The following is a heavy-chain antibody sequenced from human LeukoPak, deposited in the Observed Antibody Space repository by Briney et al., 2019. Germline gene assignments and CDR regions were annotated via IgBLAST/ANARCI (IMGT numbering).Heavy chain of an antibody. D-gene: IGHD4-17*01. J-gene: IGHJ5*02. CDR1: GGFISSGGYS. V-gene: IGHV4-30-2*01. Sequence: SQTLSLTCAVSGGFISSGGYSWSWIRQPPGKGLEWIGYIYHSGSTYYNPSLKSRVTISVDRSKNQFSLKLSSVTAADTAVYYCARDQTTGVYNWFDPWGQGTLVTVSS. CDR2: IYHSGST. CDR3: ARDQTTGVYNWFDP.